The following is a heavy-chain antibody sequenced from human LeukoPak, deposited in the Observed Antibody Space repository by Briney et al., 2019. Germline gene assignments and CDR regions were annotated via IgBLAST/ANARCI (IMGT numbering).Heavy chain of an antibody. D-gene: IGHD2-2*01. V-gene: IGHV1-2*02. CDR3: ARDSCSSTSCYQDAFDI. CDR2: INPNSGGT. Sequence: ASVKVSCKASGYTFTDYYLHWVRQAPGQGLDWMGWINPNSGGTNYAQKFQGRVIMTRDTSISTAYMELSRLRSDDTAVYYCARDSCSSTSCYQDAFDIWGQGTMVTVSS. J-gene: IGHJ3*02. CDR1: GYTFTDYY.